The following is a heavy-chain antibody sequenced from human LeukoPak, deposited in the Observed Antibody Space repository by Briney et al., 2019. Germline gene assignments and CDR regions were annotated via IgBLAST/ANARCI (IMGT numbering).Heavy chain of an antibody. CDR2: INHSGST. CDR1: GGSFSGYY. CDR3: ARGPYNSRHFDY. Sequence: SETLSLTCAVYGGSFSGYYWSWIRQPPGKGLEWIGEINHSGSTNYSPSLKSRVTISVDTSKNQFSLKLSSVTAADTAVYYCARGPYNSRHFDYRRQGTLVTVSS. V-gene: IGHV4-34*01. D-gene: IGHD6-13*01. J-gene: IGHJ4*02.